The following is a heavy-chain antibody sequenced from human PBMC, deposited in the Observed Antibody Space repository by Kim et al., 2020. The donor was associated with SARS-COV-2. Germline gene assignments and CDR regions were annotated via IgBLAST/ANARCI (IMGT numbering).Heavy chain of an antibody. CDR3: ARIRIAAAGWGGWFDP. V-gene: IGHV1-46*01. D-gene: IGHD6-13*01. J-gene: IGHJ5*02. CDR2: INPSGGST. CDR1: GYTFTSYY. Sequence: ASVKVSCKASGYTFTSYYMHWVRQAPGQGLEWMGIINPSGGSTSYAQKFQGRVTMTRDTSTSTVYMELSSLRSEDTAVYYCARIRIAAAGWGGWFDPWGQGTLVTVSS.